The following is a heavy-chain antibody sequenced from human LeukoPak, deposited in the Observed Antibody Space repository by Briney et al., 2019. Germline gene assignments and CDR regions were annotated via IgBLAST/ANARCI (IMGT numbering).Heavy chain of an antibody. CDR1: GGSISSYY. V-gene: IGHV4-4*07. CDR3: ARDTYYYDSSGYYLFDY. D-gene: IGHD3-22*01. Sequence: PSETLSLTCTVSGGSISSYYWSWIRQPAGKGLEWIGRIYTSGSTNYNPSRKSRVTMSVDTSKNQFSLKLSSVTAADTAVYYCARDTYYYDSSGYYLFDYWGQGTLVTVSS. J-gene: IGHJ4*02. CDR2: IYTSGST.